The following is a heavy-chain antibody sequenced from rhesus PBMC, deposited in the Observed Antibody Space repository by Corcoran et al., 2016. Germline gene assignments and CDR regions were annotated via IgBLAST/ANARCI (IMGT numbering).Heavy chain of an antibody. Sequence: QVQLQESGPAVVKPSETLSLTCAVSGGSISSSNWWSWIRQSPGKGLEWIGGIYGSGGRTEYNPSLKSRVTISNDTSKNQFSLKLSSVTAADTAVYYCARDWYSGSWSPYYFDYWGQGVLVTVSS. D-gene: IGHD6-25*01. CDR2: IYGSGGRT. CDR3: ARDWYSGSWSPYYFDY. J-gene: IGHJ4*01. CDR1: GGSISSSNW. V-gene: IGHV4-93*01.